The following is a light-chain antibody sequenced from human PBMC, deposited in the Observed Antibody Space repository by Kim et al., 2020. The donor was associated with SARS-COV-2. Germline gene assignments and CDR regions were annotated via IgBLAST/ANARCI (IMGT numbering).Light chain of an antibody. J-gene: IGKJ4*01. Sequence: LSPGETVTLSCRASQSVNSNLAWYQQKPGQVPSLLIYQAFNRAAGVPARFSGSGSGTDFTLTISSLEPEDFAVYYCQQRYGWPLTFGGGTKVDIK. CDR1: QSVNSN. CDR3: QQRYGWPLT. V-gene: IGKV3-11*01. CDR2: QAF.